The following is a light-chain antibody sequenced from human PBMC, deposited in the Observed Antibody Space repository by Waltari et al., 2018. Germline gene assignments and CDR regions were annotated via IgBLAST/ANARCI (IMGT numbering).Light chain of an antibody. CDR3: AAWDDSLEGWV. J-gene: IGLJ3*02. Sequence: QSVLTQPPSASGTPGQRVTISCFGSRSNIGNNIVSGYRQVPGTTPILRILSNNQRPSGVPERFSGAKSGTSASLAISWLQSEDEAEYSCAAWDDSLEGWVFGGGTRLTAL. CDR2: SNN. CDR1: RSNIGNNI. V-gene: IGLV1-44*01.